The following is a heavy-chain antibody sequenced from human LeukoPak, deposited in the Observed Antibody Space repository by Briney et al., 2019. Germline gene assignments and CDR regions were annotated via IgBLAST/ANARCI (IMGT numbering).Heavy chain of an antibody. Sequence: PGGSLRLSCAASGFTVSSNYMSWVRQAPGKGLEWVSVIYSGGSTYYADSVKGRFTISRDNSKNTLYLQMNSLRAEDTAVYYCAKDSLHVYFDYWGQGTLVTVSS. CDR2: IYSGGST. J-gene: IGHJ4*02. D-gene: IGHD4-11*01. CDR1: GFTVSSNY. V-gene: IGHV3-53*01. CDR3: AKDSLHVYFDY.